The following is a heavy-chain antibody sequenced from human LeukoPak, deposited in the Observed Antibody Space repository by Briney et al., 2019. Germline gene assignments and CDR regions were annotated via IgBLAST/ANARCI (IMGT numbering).Heavy chain of an antibody. Sequence: SDTLSLTCAVYGGSFSGHYGSGLRQPPGKGLEWIGEINHSGCTNYNPPLKSRVTISVDTSKNQFSLKLSSVTAADTAVYYCARGGPPRIAAAPARSSYFAFWGQGTLVSVSS. V-gene: IGHV4-34*01. CDR2: INHSGCT. J-gene: IGHJ4*02. CDR3: ARGGPPRIAAAPARSSYFAF. CDR1: GGSFSGHY. D-gene: IGHD6-13*01.